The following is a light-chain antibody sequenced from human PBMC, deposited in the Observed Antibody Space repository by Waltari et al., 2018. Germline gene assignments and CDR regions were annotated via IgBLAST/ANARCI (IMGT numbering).Light chain of an antibody. CDR3: QQYKNWPPYT. J-gene: IGKJ2*01. Sequence: EIVMTQSPATLSVSPGERATLSCRASQSVSSNLRWYQQKPGKAPRPLIYGASTRATGIPARVSGSGSGTEFTLTISSLLSEDFTVYYCQQYKNWPPYTFGQGTKLEIK. CDR2: GAS. CDR1: QSVSSN. V-gene: IGKV3-15*01.